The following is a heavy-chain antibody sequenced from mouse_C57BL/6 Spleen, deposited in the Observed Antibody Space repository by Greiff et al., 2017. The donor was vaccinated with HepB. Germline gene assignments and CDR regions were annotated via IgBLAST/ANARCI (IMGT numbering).Heavy chain of an antibody. J-gene: IGHJ4*01. D-gene: IGHD1-1*01. V-gene: IGHV5-17*01. CDR3: ARSYYYGSSYPCYAMDY. CDR2: ISSGSSTI. CDR1: GFTFSDYG. Sequence: EVQRVESGGGLVKPGGSLKLSCAASGFTFSDYGMHWVRQAPEKGLEWVAYISSGSSTIYYADTVKGRFTISRDNAKNTLFLQMTSLRSEDTAMYYCARSYYYGSSYPCYAMDYWGQGTSVTVSS.